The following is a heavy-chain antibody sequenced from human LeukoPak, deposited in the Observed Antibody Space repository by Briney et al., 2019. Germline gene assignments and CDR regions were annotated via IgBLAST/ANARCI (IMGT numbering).Heavy chain of an antibody. CDR2: INHSGST. J-gene: IGHJ4*02. V-gene: IGHV4-34*01. Sequence: SETLSLTCAVYGGSFSGYYRSWIRQPPGKGLEWIGEINHSGSTNYNPSLKSRVTISVDTSKNQFSLKLSSVTAADTAVYYCARGLPRARFDYWGQGTLVTVSS. CDR3: ARGLPRARFDY. CDR1: GGSFSGYY.